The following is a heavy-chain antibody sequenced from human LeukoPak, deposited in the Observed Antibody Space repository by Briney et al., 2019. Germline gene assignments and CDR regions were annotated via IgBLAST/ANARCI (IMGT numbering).Heavy chain of an antibody. CDR3: ARLGYCSSTSCYPDY. D-gene: IGHD2-2*01. Sequence: SETLSLTCTVSGASLSVSGRNWGWVRQPPGKGLEWIASIYYSGSTTYNPSLNSRVTISVDTSKNQFSLKLTSVTAADTAVYYCARLGYCSSTSCYPDYWGQGTLVTVSS. CDR2: IYYSGST. J-gene: IGHJ4*02. CDR1: GASLSVSGRN. V-gene: IGHV4-39*07.